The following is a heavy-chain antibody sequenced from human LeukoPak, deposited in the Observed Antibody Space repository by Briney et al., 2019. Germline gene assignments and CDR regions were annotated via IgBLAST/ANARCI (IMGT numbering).Heavy chain of an antibody. Sequence: SETLSLTCTVSGGSISSYYWSWIRQPAGKGLEWIGRIYTSGSTNYNPSLKSRVTMSVDTSKNQFSLKLSSVTAADTAVYYCARGYCSSTSCYGSYDAFDIWGQGTMVTVSS. D-gene: IGHD2-2*01. CDR2: IYTSGST. CDR1: GGSISSYY. J-gene: IGHJ3*02. CDR3: ARGYCSSTSCYGSYDAFDI. V-gene: IGHV4-4*07.